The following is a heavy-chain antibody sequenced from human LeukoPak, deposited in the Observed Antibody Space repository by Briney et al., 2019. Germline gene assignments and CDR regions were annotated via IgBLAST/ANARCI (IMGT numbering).Heavy chain of an antibody. CDR3: ATPTVATVPNYFDY. Sequence: GASVKVSCKASGYTFTSYGISWVRQAPGQGLEWMGWISAYNGNTNYAQKLQGRVTMTTDTSTSTAYMELRSLRSDDTAVYYCATPTVATVPNYFDYWGQGTLVTVSS. D-gene: IGHD5-12*01. CDR2: ISAYNGNT. CDR1: GYTFTSYG. J-gene: IGHJ4*02. V-gene: IGHV1-18*01.